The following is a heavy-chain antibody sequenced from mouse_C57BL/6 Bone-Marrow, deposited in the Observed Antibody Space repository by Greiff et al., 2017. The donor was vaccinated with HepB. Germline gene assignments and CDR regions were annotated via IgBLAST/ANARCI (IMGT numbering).Heavy chain of an antibody. D-gene: IGHD1-1*01. Sequence: QVQLQQPGAELVRPGSSVKLSCKASGYTFPSYWMHWVKQRPIQGLEWIGNIDPSDSETHYNQKFKDKATLTVDKSSSTAYMQLSSLTSEDSAVYYCAREGTTTVVAHFDYWGQGTTLTVSS. CDR1: GYTFPSYW. CDR3: AREGTTTVVAHFDY. CDR2: IDPSDSET. J-gene: IGHJ2*01. V-gene: IGHV1-52*01.